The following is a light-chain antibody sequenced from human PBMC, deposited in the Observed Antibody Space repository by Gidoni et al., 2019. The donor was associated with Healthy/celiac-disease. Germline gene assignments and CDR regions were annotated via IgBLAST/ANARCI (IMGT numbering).Light chain of an antibody. CDR2: RNN. CDR1: SSNIGSNY. Sequence: QSVLTQPPSASGTPGQGVTISCSGSSSNIGSNYVYWYQQLPGTAPKILIDRNNQRPSGVLDRFSGSKSGNSAALAISGLRSEDEADYDCAGWDDSLSGVVFGGGTKLNVL. J-gene: IGLJ2*01. CDR3: AGWDDSLSGVV. V-gene: IGLV1-47*01.